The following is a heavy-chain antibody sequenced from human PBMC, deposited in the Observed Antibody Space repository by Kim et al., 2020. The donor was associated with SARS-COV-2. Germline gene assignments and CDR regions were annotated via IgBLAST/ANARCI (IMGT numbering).Heavy chain of an antibody. V-gene: IGHV4-34*01. CDR3: ARGFVSSRKKYGDYLDY. CDR2: INHSGST. Sequence: SETLSLTCAVYGGSFSGYYWSWIRQPPGKGLEWIGEINHSGSTNYNPSLKSRVTISVDTSKNQFSLKLSSVTAADTAVYYCARGFVSSRKKYGDYLDYWGQGTLVTVSS. D-gene: IGHD4-17*01. CDR1: GGSFSGYY. J-gene: IGHJ4*02.